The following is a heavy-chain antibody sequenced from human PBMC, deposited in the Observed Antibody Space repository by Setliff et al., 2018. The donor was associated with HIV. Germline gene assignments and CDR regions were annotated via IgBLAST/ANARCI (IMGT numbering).Heavy chain of an antibody. J-gene: IGHJ4*02. Sequence: ASGPTLVNPPETLTLTCTVSGFSLSNARMGVSWIRQPPGKALEWLAHIFSNDEKSYNTSLKSRLTISRDTSKSQVVLTMTKMDPVDTATYYCARIWSDNYGYPDSFDYWGQGTLVTVSS. CDR2: IFSNDEK. V-gene: IGHV2-26*01. CDR3: ARIWSDNYGYPDSFDY. D-gene: IGHD5-18*01. CDR1: GFSLSNARMG.